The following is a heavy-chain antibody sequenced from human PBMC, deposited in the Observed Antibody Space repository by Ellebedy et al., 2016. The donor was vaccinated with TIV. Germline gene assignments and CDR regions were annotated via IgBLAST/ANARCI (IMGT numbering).Heavy chain of an antibody. Sequence: GESLKISCAASGFTFSSYAMSWVRQAPGKGLEWVSYISSSGSTIYYADSVKGRFTISRDNAKNSLYLQMNSLRAEDTAVYYCARAGAVLRYFDWLPQGDDDAFDIWGQGTMVTVSS. J-gene: IGHJ3*02. V-gene: IGHV3-48*04. D-gene: IGHD3-9*01. CDR1: GFTFSSYA. CDR2: ISSSGSTI. CDR3: ARAGAVLRYFDWLPQGDDDAFDI.